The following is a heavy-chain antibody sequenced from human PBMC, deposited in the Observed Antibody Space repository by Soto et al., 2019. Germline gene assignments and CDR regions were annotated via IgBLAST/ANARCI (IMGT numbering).Heavy chain of an antibody. Sequence: GGSLRLSCAASGFTFSSYAMQWVRQAPGKGLEWVAVISYDGSNKYYADSVKGRFTISRDNSKNTLYLQMNSLRAEDTAVYYCARDRDSSSWFDYWGQGTLVTVSS. D-gene: IGHD6-13*01. CDR2: ISYDGSNK. V-gene: IGHV3-30*04. CDR3: ARDRDSSSWFDY. J-gene: IGHJ4*02. CDR1: GFTFSSYA.